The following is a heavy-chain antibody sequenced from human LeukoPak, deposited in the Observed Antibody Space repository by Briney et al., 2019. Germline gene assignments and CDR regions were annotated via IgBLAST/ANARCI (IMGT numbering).Heavy chain of an antibody. Sequence: PSETLSLTCSVSGGSMSGFFWTWIRQPPGKELEWVGSIYYSGSTTKYNPSLKSRVTISVDTSKSQFSLKLSSATAADTAVYYCARTSRHYYGSGSNLTPWPAGMDVWGQGTTVTVSS. D-gene: IGHD3-10*01. J-gene: IGHJ6*02. CDR2: IYYSGST. V-gene: IGHV4-59*01. CDR3: ARTSRHYYGSGSNLTPWPAGMDV. CDR1: GGSMSGFF.